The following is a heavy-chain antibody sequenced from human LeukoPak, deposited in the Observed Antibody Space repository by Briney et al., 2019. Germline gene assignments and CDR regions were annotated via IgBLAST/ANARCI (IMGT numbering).Heavy chain of an antibody. V-gene: IGHV3-7*01. D-gene: IGHD6-6*01. Sequence: SGGSLRLSCAASGFTFSTYWMSWVRQAPGKGLEWVASINQDGSDTYYVDSVKGRFTISRDSAKNSLYMQMNSLRAEDTAVYYCARDRAVARPCLDYWGQGTLVTVSS. CDR2: INQDGSDT. J-gene: IGHJ4*02. CDR3: ARDRAVARPCLDY. CDR1: GFTFSTYW.